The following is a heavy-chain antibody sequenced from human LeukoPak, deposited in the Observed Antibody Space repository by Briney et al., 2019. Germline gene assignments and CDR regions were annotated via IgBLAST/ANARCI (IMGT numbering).Heavy chain of an antibody. J-gene: IGHJ4*02. CDR1: GYSISSGYY. CDR3: ASIYDFWSGNYYFDY. D-gene: IGHD3-3*01. V-gene: IGHV4-38-2*02. CDR2: IYHSGST. Sequence: SETLSLTCTVSGYSISSGYYWGWIRQPPGKGLEWIGSIYHSGSTYYNPSLKSRVTISVDTSKNQFSLKLSSVTAADTAVYFCASIYDFWSGNYYFDYWGRGTLVTVSS.